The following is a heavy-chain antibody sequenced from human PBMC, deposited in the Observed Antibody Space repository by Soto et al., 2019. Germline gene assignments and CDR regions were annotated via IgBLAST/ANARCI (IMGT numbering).Heavy chain of an antibody. CDR3: ARGRTDYAYFES. D-gene: IGHD3-16*01. CDR1: GIAFSSHT. Sequence: EVQLVDSGEGLVQPGGSLRLSCAASGIAFSSHTMYWVRQPPGKGLEWVSYISSSGDSTYYADSVKGRFTISRDNARNSLSLQMNGLRDEDTAIYYCARGRTDYAYFESWGQGTLVTVSS. J-gene: IGHJ4*02. V-gene: IGHV3-48*02. CDR2: ISSSGDST.